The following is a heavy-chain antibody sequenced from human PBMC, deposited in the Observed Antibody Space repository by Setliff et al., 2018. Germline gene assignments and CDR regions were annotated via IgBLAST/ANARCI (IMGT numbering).Heavy chain of an antibody. CDR1: GGSISSYY. Sequence: PSETLSLTCTVSGGSISSYYWSWIRQPPGKGLEWIGYIYYSGSTNYNPSLKSRVTISVDTSKNQFSLKLSSVTAADTALYYCARVTLTYYYDSSGFLRGNENSNWFDPWGQVTLVTVSS. J-gene: IGHJ5*02. CDR3: ARVTLTYYYDSSGFLRGNENSNWFDP. D-gene: IGHD3-22*01. CDR2: IYYSGST. V-gene: IGHV4-59*08.